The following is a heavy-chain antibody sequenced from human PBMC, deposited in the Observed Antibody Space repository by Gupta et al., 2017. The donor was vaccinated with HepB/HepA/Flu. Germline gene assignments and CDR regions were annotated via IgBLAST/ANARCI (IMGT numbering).Heavy chain of an antibody. CDR1: GFTFNNYW. J-gene: IGHJ6*03. CDR2: IKHDGVET. Sequence: EVQLVESGGGLVQPGGSLRLSCVGSGFTFNNYWMSWVRQAPGKGLEWVANIKHDGVETHHLDSVKGRFTISRDNAKKSLYLQMNSLRADDTAVYYCARDGISLIRGVPSYYYMDVWGKGTTVTVSS. CDR3: ARDGISLIRGVPSYYYMDV. V-gene: IGHV3-7*01. D-gene: IGHD3-10*01.